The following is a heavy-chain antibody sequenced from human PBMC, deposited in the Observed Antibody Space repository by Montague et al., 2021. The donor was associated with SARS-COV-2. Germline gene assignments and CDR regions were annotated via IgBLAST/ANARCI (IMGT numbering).Heavy chain of an antibody. J-gene: IGHJ3*02. Sequence: SETLSLTCTVSGGSISSSSYYWGWIRQPPGKGLEWIGSIYYSGGTYYNPSLKSRVTISVDTSKNQFSLKLSSVTTADTAVYYCARHGLAGITIFGVVTPRGGFDIWGQGTMVIVSS. D-gene: IGHD3-3*01. CDR1: GGSISSSSYY. CDR2: IYYSGGT. V-gene: IGHV4-39*01. CDR3: ARHGLAGITIFGVVTPRGGFDI.